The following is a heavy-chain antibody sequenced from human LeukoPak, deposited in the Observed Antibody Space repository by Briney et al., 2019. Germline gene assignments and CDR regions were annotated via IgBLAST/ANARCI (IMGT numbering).Heavy chain of an antibody. CDR3: ARDLSPWELNLDAFDY. D-gene: IGHD1-26*01. Sequence: ASVKLSCKASGYTFTSYGISWVRRAPGQPLEWMGWISAYNGNTNYAQKLQGRVTMTTDTSTSTAYMELRSLRSDDTAVYYCARDLSPWELNLDAFDYWGQGTLVTVSS. CDR2: ISAYNGNT. V-gene: IGHV1-18*01. J-gene: IGHJ4*02. CDR1: GYTFTSYG.